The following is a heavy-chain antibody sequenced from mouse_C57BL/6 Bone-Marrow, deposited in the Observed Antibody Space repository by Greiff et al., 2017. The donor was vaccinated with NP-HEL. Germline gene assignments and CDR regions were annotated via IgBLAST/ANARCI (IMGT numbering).Heavy chain of an antibody. CDR1: GFTFSSYG. D-gene: IGHD3-2*02. J-gene: IGHJ4*01. Sequence: EVQLVESGGDLVKPGGSLKLSCAASGFTFSSYGMSWVRQTPDKRLEWVATISSGGSYTYYPDSVKGRFTISRDNAKNTLYLQMSSLKSEDTAMYYGARHERQLRLKKHYYAMDYWGQGTSVTVSS. CDR2: ISSGGSYT. V-gene: IGHV5-6*01. CDR3: ARHERQLRLKKHYYAMDY.